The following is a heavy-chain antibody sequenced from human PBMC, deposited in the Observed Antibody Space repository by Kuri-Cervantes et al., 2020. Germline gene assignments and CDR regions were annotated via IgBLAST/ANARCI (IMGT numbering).Heavy chain of an antibody. J-gene: IGHJ5*02. CDR1: GFSLSTSGVG. Sequence: SGPTLVKPTQGLTLTCTFTGFSLSTSGVGVGWIRQPPGKTLEWLALIYWNDDKRYSPSLKSRLTITKDTSKNQVVLTMTNTDPVDTATYYCAHTPSSGYLRGSNWFDPWGQGTLVTVSS. CDR2: IYWNDDK. CDR3: AHTPSSGYLRGSNWFDP. V-gene: IGHV2-5*01. D-gene: IGHD3-22*01.